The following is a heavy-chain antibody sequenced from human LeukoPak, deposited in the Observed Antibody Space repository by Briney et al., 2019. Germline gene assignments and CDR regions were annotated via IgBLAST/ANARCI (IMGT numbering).Heavy chain of an antibody. D-gene: IGHD3-3*01. CDR1: GYTFTGYY. CDR2: INPNSGGT. J-gene: IGHJ4*02. CDR3: ARDHDFWSGYDDPTRAEEVNFDY. Sequence: ASVKVSCKASGYTFTGYYVHWVRQAPGQGLEWMGWINPNSGGTNYAQKFQGRVTMTRDTSISTAYMELSRLRSDDTAVYYCARDHDFWSGYDDPTRAEEVNFDYWGQGTLVTVSS. V-gene: IGHV1-2*02.